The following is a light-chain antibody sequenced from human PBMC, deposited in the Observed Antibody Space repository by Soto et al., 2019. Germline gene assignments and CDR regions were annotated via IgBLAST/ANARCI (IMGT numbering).Light chain of an antibody. CDR2: DVT. J-gene: IGLJ1*01. V-gene: IGLV2-14*01. Sequence: QSALTQPASVSGSPGQSIAISCTGTSSDVGAYNYVSWYQQYPGKAPKLVIYDVTNRPSGVSNRFSGSKSGSMASLTISGLQAEDEADYYCSSYTISSTYVFGTGTKLTVL. CDR3: SSYTISSTYV. CDR1: SSDVGAYNY.